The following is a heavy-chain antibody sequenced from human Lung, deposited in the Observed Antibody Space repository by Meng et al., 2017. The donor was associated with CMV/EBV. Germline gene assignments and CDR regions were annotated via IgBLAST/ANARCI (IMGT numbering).Heavy chain of an antibody. J-gene: IGHJ6*02. Sequence: GGSLRLSCAASGFTFDDYAMHWVRQAPGKGLEWVSLISWDGGSTYYADSVKGRFTISRDNGKSSLYLQMNGPRAEDTALYHCAKYYYGLDVWGQGTTVTVSS. CDR1: GFTFDDYA. V-gene: IGHV3-43D*03. CDR3: AKYYYGLDV. CDR2: ISWDGGST.